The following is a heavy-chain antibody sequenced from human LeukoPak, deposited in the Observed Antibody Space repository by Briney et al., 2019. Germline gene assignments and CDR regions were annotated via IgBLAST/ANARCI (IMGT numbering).Heavy chain of an antibody. D-gene: IGHD2-15*01. Sequence: GGSLRLSCAASGFTFSKNGMHWVRQAPGKGLEWMALIRYDTNNKYYADSVKGRFTISGDNSKLYLQMNSLRDEDTAVYYCARGLESCSSGSCFKDWGQGTLVTVSS. J-gene: IGHJ4*02. CDR2: IRYDTNNK. CDR3: ARGLESCSSGSCFKD. V-gene: IGHV3-30*02. CDR1: GFTFSKNG.